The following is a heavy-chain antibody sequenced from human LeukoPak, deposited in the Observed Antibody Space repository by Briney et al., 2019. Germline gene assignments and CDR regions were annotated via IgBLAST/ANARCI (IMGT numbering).Heavy chain of an antibody. CDR1: GFTFSSYG. CDR3: AKTLRYYYDSSEIFDY. J-gene: IGHJ4*02. D-gene: IGHD3-22*01. Sequence: GSLRLSCAASGFTFSSYGMHWVRQAPGKGLEWVAVISYDGSNKYYADSAKGRFTISRGNSKNTLYLQMNSLRAEDTAVYHCAKTLRYYYDSSEIFDYWGQGTLVTVSS. V-gene: IGHV3-30*18. CDR2: ISYDGSNK.